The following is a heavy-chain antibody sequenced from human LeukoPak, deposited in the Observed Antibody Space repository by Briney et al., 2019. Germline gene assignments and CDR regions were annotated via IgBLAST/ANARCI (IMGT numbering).Heavy chain of an antibody. V-gene: IGHV4-39*07. D-gene: IGHD3-22*01. J-gene: IGHJ4*02. CDR1: GGSISSSSYY. Sequence: SETLSLTCTVSGGSISSSSYYWGWIRQPPGKGLEWIGSIYYSGSTYYNPSLKSRVTISVDTSKNQFSLNLRSVTAADTAVYYCARIVDSYDGSGWSDSSGQGTLVTVSS. CDR2: IYYSGST. CDR3: ARIVDSYDGSGWSDS.